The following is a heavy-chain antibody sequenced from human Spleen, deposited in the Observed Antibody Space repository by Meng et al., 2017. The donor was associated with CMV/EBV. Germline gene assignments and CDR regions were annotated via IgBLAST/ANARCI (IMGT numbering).Heavy chain of an antibody. J-gene: IGHJ4*02. CDR1: GFTFSSNW. D-gene: IGHD6-6*01. Sequence: GESLKISCAVSGFTFSSNWMTWVRQAPGKGLEWVANINQDGSETYYVDSVKGRFTVSRDNAKNSLYLHMNSLRAEDTAVYYCARGGAIAARPADYWGQGTLVTVSS. CDR3: ARGGAIAARPADY. CDR2: INQDGSET. V-gene: IGHV3-7*01.